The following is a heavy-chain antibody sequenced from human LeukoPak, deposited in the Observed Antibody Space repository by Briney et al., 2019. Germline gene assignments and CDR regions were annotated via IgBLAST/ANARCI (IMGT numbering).Heavy chain of an antibody. V-gene: IGHV3-64*01. J-gene: IGHJ4*02. CDR1: GFTFSSYA. CDR2: ISSNGGST. D-gene: IGHD6-13*01. Sequence: GGSLRLSCAASGFTFSSYAMHWVRQAPGKGLEYVSAISSNGGSTYYANSVKGRFTISRDNSKNTLYLQMGSLRAEDMAVYYCAATKRRGYSSSWAYFDYWGQGTLVTVSS. CDR3: AATKRRGYSSSWAYFDY.